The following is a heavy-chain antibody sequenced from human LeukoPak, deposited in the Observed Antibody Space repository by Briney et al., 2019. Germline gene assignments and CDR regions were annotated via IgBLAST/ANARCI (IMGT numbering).Heavy chain of an antibody. CDR1: GYTFTGYY. Sequence: ASVKVSCKASGYTFTGYYMHWVRQAPGQGLEWMGWINPNSGGTNYAQKFQGRVTMTRDTSISTAYMELSRLGSDDTAVYYCARAPSIAAAGTSGYWGQGTLVTVSS. CDR2: INPNSGGT. D-gene: IGHD6-13*01. J-gene: IGHJ4*02. CDR3: ARAPSIAAAGTSGY. V-gene: IGHV1-2*02.